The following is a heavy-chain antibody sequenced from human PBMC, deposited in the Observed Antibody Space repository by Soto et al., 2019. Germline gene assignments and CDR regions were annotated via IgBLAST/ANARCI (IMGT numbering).Heavy chain of an antibody. CDR3: AKATPGYSSSWYVPRPQTTKDYYYYGMDV. V-gene: IGHV3-23*01. J-gene: IGHJ6*02. D-gene: IGHD6-13*01. CDR1: GFTFSSYA. Sequence: PGGSLRLSCAASGFTFSSYAMSWVRQAPGKGLEWVSAISGSGGSTYYADSVKGRFTISRDNSKNTLYLQMNSLRAEDTAVYYCAKATPGYSSSWYVPRPQTTKDYYYYGMDVWGQGTTVTVSS. CDR2: ISGSGGST.